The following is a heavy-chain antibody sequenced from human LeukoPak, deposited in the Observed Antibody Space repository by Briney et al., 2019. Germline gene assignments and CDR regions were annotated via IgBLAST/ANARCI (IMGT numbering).Heavy chain of an antibody. V-gene: IGHV3-9*01. CDR2: ISWNSGSI. D-gene: IGHD4/OR15-4a*01. Sequence: PGGSLRLSCAASGFTFDDYAMHWVRQAPGKGLEWVSGISWNSGSIGFADSVKGRFTISRDNAKNSLYLQMNSLRTEDTALYYCAKDTGPYDYNAFDIWGQGTMVTVSS. CDR1: GFTFDDYA. J-gene: IGHJ3*02. CDR3: AKDTGPYDYNAFDI.